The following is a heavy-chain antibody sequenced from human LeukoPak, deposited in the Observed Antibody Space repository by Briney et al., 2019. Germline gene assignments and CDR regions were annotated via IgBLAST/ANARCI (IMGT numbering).Heavy chain of an antibody. V-gene: IGHV4-61*02. J-gene: IGHJ4*02. CDR2: IYTSGST. Sequence: SETLSLTXTVSGGSISSGSYYWSWIRQPAGKGLEWIGRIYTSGSTNYNPSLKSRVTISVDTSKNQFSLKLSSVTAADTAVYYCARGTPLYMTTARYYFDYWGQGTLVTVSS. CDR1: GGSISSGSYY. D-gene: IGHD4-11*01. CDR3: ARGTPLYMTTARYYFDY.